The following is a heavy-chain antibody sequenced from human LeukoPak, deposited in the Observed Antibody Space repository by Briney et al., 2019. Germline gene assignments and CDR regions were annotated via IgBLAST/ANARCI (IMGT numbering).Heavy chain of an antibody. D-gene: IGHD3-22*01. J-gene: IGHJ3*02. V-gene: IGHV1-69*04. Sequence: SVKVSCKASGGTFSSYTISWVRQAPGQGLEWMGRIIPILGIANYAQKFQGRVTITADQSTSTAYMELSSLRSEDTAVYYCARERARYYDSSGYYIKYGNTAFDIWGQGTMVTVSS. CDR1: GGTFSSYT. CDR3: ARERARYYDSSGYYIKYGNTAFDI. CDR2: IIPILGIA.